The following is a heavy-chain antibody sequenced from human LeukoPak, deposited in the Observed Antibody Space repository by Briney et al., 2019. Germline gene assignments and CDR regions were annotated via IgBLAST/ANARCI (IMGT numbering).Heavy chain of an antibody. V-gene: IGHV4-34*01. CDR2: INHGGST. Sequence: SETLSLTCAVYGGSFSGSYLSWIRQPSGKGLEWIGEINHGGSTNHNPSLKRRVTISIDTSNNQFSLKFGSVSAADTAVYFCTRSHPPGATAYGVVDLWGQGTLVTVSS. CDR3: TRSHPPGATAYGVVDL. J-gene: IGHJ4*02. CDR1: GGSFSGSY. D-gene: IGHD3-16*01.